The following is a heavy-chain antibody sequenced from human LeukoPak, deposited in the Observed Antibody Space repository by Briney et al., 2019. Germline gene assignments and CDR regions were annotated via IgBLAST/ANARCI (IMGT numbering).Heavy chain of an antibody. D-gene: IGHD3-3*01. CDR3: ARHGIARTFDY. Sequence: SETLSLTCAVYGGSFSGYYWSWIRQPPGKGLEWIGEINHSGSTNYNPSLKSRVTISVDTSKNQFSLKLRSVTAADTAVYYCARHGIARTFDYWGQGTLVTVSS. V-gene: IGHV4-34*01. CDR2: INHSGST. CDR1: GGSFSGYY. J-gene: IGHJ4*02.